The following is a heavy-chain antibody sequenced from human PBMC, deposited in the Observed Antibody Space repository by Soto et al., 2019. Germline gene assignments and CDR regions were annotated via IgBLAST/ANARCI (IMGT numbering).Heavy chain of an antibody. V-gene: IGHV3-23*01. D-gene: IGHD1-26*01. Sequence: PGGSLRLSCAASGFTFSSYAMSWVRQAPGKGLEWVSAISGSGGSTYYADSVKGRFTISRDNSKNTLYLQMNSLRAEDTAVYYCAKDDSYYGGTHFDYWGQGTLVTVPQ. CDR1: GFTFSSYA. CDR2: ISGSGGST. CDR3: AKDDSYYGGTHFDY. J-gene: IGHJ4*02.